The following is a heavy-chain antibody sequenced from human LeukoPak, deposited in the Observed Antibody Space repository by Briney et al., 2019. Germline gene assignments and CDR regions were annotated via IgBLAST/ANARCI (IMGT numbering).Heavy chain of an antibody. J-gene: IGHJ5*02. V-gene: IGHV5-51*01. CDR1: GYSFTSYW. Sequence: GESLKISCKGSGYSFTSYWIGWVRQMPGKGLEWMGIIYPGDSDTRYSPSFQGQVAISEYKAVGTSYQQWSSLKASDTAMYYCARLRQSGWYNWFDPWGQGTLVTVSS. CDR3: ARLRQSGWYNWFDP. CDR2: IYPGDSDT. D-gene: IGHD6-19*01.